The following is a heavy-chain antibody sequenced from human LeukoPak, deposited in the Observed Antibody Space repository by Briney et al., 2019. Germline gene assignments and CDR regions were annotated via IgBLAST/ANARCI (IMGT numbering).Heavy chain of an antibody. CDR2: MNPNSGDT. CDR3: ARGRAARPRRHGSNWFDP. D-gene: IGHD6-6*01. Sequence: ASVKVSCKASGYTFTIYDINWVRQATGQGLEWMGWMNPNSGDTGYAQKFQGRVTITRNTSISTAYMELSSLRSEDTAVYYCARGRAARPRRHGSNWFDPWGQGTLVTVSS. CDR1: GYTFTIYD. V-gene: IGHV1-8*03. J-gene: IGHJ5*02.